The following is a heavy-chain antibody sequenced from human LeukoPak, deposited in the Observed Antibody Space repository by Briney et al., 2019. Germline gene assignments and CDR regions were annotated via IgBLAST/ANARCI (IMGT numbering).Heavy chain of an antibody. V-gene: IGHV3-23*01. D-gene: IGHD3-16*01. CDR1: GFIFISYA. CDR2: ISGSGGST. J-gene: IGHJ4*02. Sequence: PGGSLRLSCAASGFIFISYAMSWVRQAPGKGLEWVSAISGSGGSTYYADSVKGRFTISRDNSKNTLYLQMNSLRAEDTAVYYCAKVGDGLIAPDYWGQGTLVTVSS. CDR3: AKVGDGLIAPDY.